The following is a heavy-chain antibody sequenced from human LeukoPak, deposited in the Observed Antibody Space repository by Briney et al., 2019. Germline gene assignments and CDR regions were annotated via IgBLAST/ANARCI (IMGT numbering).Heavy chain of an antibody. D-gene: IGHD3-3*02. CDR2: ITPKSGDT. J-gene: IGHJ4*02. V-gene: IGHV1-2*02. CDR3: ARVRLADERAWAY. Sequence: ASVKVSCKASGYTFSDFYIHWVRQAPGQGLEYAGWITPKSGDTYSPQRFQGRVTMTRDASISTAYMELSSLRSDDTAVYFCARVRLADERAWAYWGQGTLVTVSS. CDR1: GYTFSDFY.